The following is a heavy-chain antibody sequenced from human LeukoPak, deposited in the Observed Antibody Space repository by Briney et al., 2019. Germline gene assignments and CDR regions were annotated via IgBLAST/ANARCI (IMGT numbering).Heavy chain of an antibody. CDR1: GFTFSSYW. CDR2: RKPDGSES. J-gene: IGHJ6*02. Sequence: PGGSLRLSCAASGFTFSSYWMSLVRPAPGKELEWVAIRKPDGSESYCVDSVEGRFTVSRDNTKNSLYLQMNSLRAEDTAVYYCARDTLSGVIIGPRMDVWGQGTTVTVSS. D-gene: IGHD3-3*01. V-gene: IGHV3-7*01. CDR3: ARDTLSGVIIGPRMDV.